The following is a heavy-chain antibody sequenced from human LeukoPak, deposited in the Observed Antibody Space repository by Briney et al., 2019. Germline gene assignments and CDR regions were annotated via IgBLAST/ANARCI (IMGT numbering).Heavy chain of an antibody. Sequence: ASVKVSCKASGYTFICYYMHWVRQAPGQGLEWMGRVDPKSGGTKYAQKFQGRVTMTRDTSNTTAYMELSGLGSDDMAVYYCARDSRVSGDYWGQGTLVTVSS. J-gene: IGHJ4*02. CDR3: ARDSRVSGDY. CDR1: GYTFICYY. D-gene: IGHD2-8*01. CDR2: VDPKSGGT. V-gene: IGHV1-2*06.